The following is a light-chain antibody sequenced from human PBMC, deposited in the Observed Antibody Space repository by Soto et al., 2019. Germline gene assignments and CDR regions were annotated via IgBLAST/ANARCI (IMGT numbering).Light chain of an antibody. CDR3: QQYHNWPPWT. Sequence: EIVMTQSPGTGSVSPLGIARLSFLASQSINSNLAWYQQKPGQAPRLLIFDASTRATGIPARFSGSGSGTEFTLTISTLQSEDVAIYYCQQYHNWPPWTFGQGTKVDIK. V-gene: IGKV3-15*01. J-gene: IGKJ1*01. CDR2: DAS. CDR1: QSINSN.